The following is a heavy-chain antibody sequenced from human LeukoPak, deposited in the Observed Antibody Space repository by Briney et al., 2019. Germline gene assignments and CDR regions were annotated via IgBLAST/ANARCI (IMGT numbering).Heavy chain of an antibody. Sequence: SETLSLTCAVYGGSFSGYYWSWIRQPPGKGLEWIGEINHSGSTNYNPSLKSRVTISVDTSKNQFSLELSSVTAADTAVYYCARAVAAGAYYGMDVWGQGTTVTVSS. D-gene: IGHD6-13*01. CDR3: ARAVAAGAYYGMDV. CDR1: GGSFSGYY. J-gene: IGHJ6*02. CDR2: INHSGST. V-gene: IGHV4-34*01.